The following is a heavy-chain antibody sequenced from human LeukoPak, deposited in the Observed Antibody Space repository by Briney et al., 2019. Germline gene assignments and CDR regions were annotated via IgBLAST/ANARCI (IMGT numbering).Heavy chain of an antibody. V-gene: IGHV1-18*01. D-gene: IGHD4-23*01. Sequence: ASVKVSCKASGYSFVGYGITWVRQAPGQGLEWMGWFNPENGNTNYAQKLQGRVTMTTDTSTSTAYMELRSLRSDDTAVYYCARDRIGKVGYFDYWGQGTLVTVSS. CDR2: FNPENGNT. CDR3: ARDRIGKVGYFDY. J-gene: IGHJ4*02. CDR1: GYSFVGYG.